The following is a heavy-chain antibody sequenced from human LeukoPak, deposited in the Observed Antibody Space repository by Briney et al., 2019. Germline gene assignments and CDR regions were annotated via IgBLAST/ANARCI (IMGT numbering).Heavy chain of an antibody. Sequence: SVKVSCKASGGTFSSYAISWVRQAPGQGLEWMGGVIPIFGTANYAQKFQGRVTITTDESTSTAYMELSSLRSEDTAVYYCARVPPIFGVVPPFDYWGQGTLVTVSS. V-gene: IGHV1-69*05. CDR2: VIPIFGTA. CDR1: GGTFSSYA. J-gene: IGHJ4*02. CDR3: ARVPPIFGVVPPFDY. D-gene: IGHD3-3*01.